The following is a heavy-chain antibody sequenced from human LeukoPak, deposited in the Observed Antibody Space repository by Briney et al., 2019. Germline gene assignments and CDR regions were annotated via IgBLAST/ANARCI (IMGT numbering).Heavy chain of an antibody. CDR1: GFTFSGFS. D-gene: IGHD3-3*01. Sequence: PGGSLRLSCAASGFTFSGFSMSWVRQSPTKGLEWVANIKQDGSERYYVDSVKGRFTISRDNAKNSLYLQMNSLRAEDTAVYYCARDRKSPYYDFWAWGQGTLVTVSS. J-gene: IGHJ5*02. CDR3: ARDRKSPYYDFWA. V-gene: IGHV3-7*01. CDR2: IKQDGSER.